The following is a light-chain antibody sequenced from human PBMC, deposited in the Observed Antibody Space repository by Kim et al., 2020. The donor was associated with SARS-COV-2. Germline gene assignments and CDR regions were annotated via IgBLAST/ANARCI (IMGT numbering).Light chain of an antibody. V-gene: IGKV1-5*03. Sequence: DIQMTQSPSTLSAYVGGTISITCRASQSISGRLAWYQQKPGKAPKVLISKASSLESGVPSRFSGSGSGTEYTLTIYSLQPDDFATYYCQQYHAYSTFGQGTKVEI. J-gene: IGKJ2*01. CDR2: KAS. CDR3: QQYHAYST. CDR1: QSISGR.